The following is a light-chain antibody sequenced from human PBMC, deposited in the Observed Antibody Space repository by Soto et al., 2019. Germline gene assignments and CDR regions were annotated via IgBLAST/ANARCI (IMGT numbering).Light chain of an antibody. Sequence: NFMLTQPHSVSESPGKTVTISCTGSSGSIASNYVQWYQRRPGSAPTTVIYEDNQRPSGVPDRFSGSIDSSSNSASLTISGLKTEDEADYYCQSYDSSNHGVFGGGTKVTVL. J-gene: IGLJ3*02. CDR2: EDN. V-gene: IGLV6-57*02. CDR3: QSYDSSNHGV. CDR1: SGSIASNY.